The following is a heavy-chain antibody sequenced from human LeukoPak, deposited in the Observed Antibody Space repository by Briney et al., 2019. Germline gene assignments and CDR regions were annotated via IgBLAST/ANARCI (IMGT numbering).Heavy chain of an antibody. Sequence: GGSLRLSCAASGFILSSVWMNWVRQAPGKGLEWVGRIKSKADGETIDYAAPVKGRFTFSRDDSKNMLYLQMNSLKSEDTAVYYCSTLTSRGLSDSWGQGTLVTVSS. CDR2: IKSKADGETI. CDR3: STLTSRGLSDS. V-gene: IGHV3-15*07. D-gene: IGHD1-20*01. CDR1: GFILSSVW. J-gene: IGHJ4*02.